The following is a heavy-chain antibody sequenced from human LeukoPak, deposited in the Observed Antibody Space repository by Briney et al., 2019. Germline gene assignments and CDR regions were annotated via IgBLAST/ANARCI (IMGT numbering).Heavy chain of an antibody. V-gene: IGHV1-2*02. CDR1: GYTFTGYY. Sequence: SVKVSCKASGYTFTGYYMHWVRQAPGQGLEWMGWINPNSGGTNYAQKFQGRVTMTRDTSISTAYMELSRLRSDDTAVYYCARGGLPGTTISVVSGGWGQGTLVTVSS. CDR2: INPNSGGT. D-gene: IGHD1-1*01. J-gene: IGHJ4*02. CDR3: ARGGLPGTTISVVSGG.